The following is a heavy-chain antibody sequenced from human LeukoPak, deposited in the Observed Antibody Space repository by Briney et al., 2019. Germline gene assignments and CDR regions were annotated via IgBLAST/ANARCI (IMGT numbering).Heavy chain of an antibody. J-gene: IGHJ6*03. D-gene: IGHD4-17*01. CDR2: ISYDGSEE. Sequence: PGGSLRLSCAASGFTFSSHAMHWVRQAPGKGLEWVAVISYDGSEEYYADSVKGRFTISRDNSKKTLSLQMNSLRAQDTAVYYCARVGLRIYYYYMDVWGKGTTVTVSS. CDR3: ARVGLRIYYYYMDV. V-gene: IGHV3-30-3*01. CDR1: GFTFSSHA.